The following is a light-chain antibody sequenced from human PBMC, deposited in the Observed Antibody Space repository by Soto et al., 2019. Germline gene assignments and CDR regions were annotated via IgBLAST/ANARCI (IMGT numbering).Light chain of an antibody. CDR3: QQYNNWPRAT. V-gene: IGKV1-5*01. J-gene: IGKJ4*01. CDR1: QSISSW. Sequence: DIQMTQSPSTLSASVGDRVTITCRASQSISSWLAWYQQKPGKAPKLLIYDASSLESGVPSRFSGSGSVTEFTLTISSLQPDDFAVYYCQQYNNWPRATFGGGTKVEIK. CDR2: DAS.